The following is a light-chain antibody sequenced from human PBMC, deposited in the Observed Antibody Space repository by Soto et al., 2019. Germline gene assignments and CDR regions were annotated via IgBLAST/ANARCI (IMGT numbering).Light chain of an antibody. CDR3: AAWDDNLSGWV. CDR1: RSNIGSNY. J-gene: IGLJ3*02. V-gene: IGLV1-47*02. CDR2: SNN. Sequence: QSVLTQPPSASATPGQRVSISCSGSRSNIGSNYVYWYQQLPGAAPRLLMYSNNQRPSGVPGRFSVSKSGTSASLAISGPRSEDEADYYCAAWDDNLSGWVFGGGTKLTVL.